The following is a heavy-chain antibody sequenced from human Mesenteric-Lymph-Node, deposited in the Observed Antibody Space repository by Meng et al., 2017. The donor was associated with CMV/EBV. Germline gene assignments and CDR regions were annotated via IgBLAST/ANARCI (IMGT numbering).Heavy chain of an antibody. CDR2: ISGISSYI. CDR1: GFSFSTYT. V-gene: IGHV3-21*04. D-gene: IGHD3-22*01. Sequence: GGSLRLSCVASGFSFSTYTMIWVRQAPGKGLEWVSSISGISSYIDYADSVRGRFTISRDNSKNTLYLQMNSLRAEDTAVYYCVSGYYDLDFWGQGTLVTVSS. J-gene: IGHJ4*02. CDR3: VSGYYDLDF.